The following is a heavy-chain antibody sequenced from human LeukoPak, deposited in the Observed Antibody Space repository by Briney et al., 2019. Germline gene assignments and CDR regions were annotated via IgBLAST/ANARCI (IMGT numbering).Heavy chain of an antibody. Sequence: ASVKVSCKASGYTFTSYDINWVRQAPGQGLEWMGWISAKNGNKDYAQKFQGRVTMAVDTSTSTAYMELRSLRSDDTAAYYCARRIVGGHLGDYWGQGTLVTVSS. J-gene: IGHJ4*02. CDR3: ARRIVGGHLGDY. CDR2: ISAKNGNK. D-gene: IGHD1-26*01. CDR1: GYTFTSYD. V-gene: IGHV1-18*01.